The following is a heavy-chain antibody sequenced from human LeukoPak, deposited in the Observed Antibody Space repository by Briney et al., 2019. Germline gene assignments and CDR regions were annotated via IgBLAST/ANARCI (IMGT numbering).Heavy chain of an antibody. CDR3: AKVSGGGLYYDGMDV. CDR1: GFTFNNYA. Sequence: GGSLRLSCAASGFTFNNYAMNWVRQAPGKGLEWDSVISGSGGTTYYADSVKGRFTISRDSSKNTLHLQMNSLRAEDTAVYYCAKVSGGGLYYDGMDVWGQGTTVTVSS. D-gene: IGHD1-14*01. CDR2: ISGSGGTT. V-gene: IGHV3-23*01. J-gene: IGHJ6*02.